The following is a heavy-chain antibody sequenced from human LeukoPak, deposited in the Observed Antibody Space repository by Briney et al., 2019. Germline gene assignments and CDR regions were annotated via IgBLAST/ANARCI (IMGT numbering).Heavy chain of an antibody. J-gene: IGHJ4*02. CDR2: INHSGST. V-gene: IGHV4-34*01. CDR3: ATGNWGLFDY. CDR1: GGSFSGYY. Sequence: SETLSLTCAVYGGSFSGYYWSWLRQPPGKGREWIAAINHSGSTNYNPSLKTRATTPLATSKTQFSLKLSSVTAADTAVYYCATGNWGLFDYWGQGTLVTVSS. D-gene: IGHD7-27*01.